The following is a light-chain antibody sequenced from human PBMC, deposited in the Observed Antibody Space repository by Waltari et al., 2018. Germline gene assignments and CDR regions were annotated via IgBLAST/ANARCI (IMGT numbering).Light chain of an antibody. CDR1: QSVSSH. V-gene: IGKV3-11*01. J-gene: IGKJ5*01. CDR3: QQRSNWPPST. CDR2: DAS. Sequence: EIVLTQSPATLSLSPGERATLSCRASQSVSSHLAWYQQKPGQAPRPLINDASNRATGIPARFSGSGSGTDFTLTISSLEPEDFAVYYCQQRSNWPPSTFGQGTRLEIK.